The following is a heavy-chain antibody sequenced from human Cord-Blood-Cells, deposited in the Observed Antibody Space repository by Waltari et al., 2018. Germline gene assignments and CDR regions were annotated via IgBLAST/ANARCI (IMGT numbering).Heavy chain of an antibody. CDR3: ARVPPDYGGNSYYFDY. J-gene: IGHJ4*02. CDR2: IYSGGST. V-gene: IGHV3-53*01. D-gene: IGHD4-17*01. Sequence: EVQLVESGGGLIQPGGSLGLSCAASGFTVSSHYMRWVRQAPGKGLEWVSVIYSGGSTYYADSVKGRFTISRDNSKNTLYLQMNSLRAEDTAVYYCARVPPDYGGNSYYFDYWGQGTLVTVSS. CDR1: GFTVSSHY.